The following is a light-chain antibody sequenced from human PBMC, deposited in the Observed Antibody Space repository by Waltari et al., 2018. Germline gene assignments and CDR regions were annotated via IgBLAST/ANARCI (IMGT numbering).Light chain of an antibody. J-gene: IGKJ2*01. Sequence: EILMTQSPATLSVSPGERATLSCRASQSISRNLAWYQQKPGQAPRLLIYGASTRATGITARVSGSGSETEFTLTISSLQSEDFAVYYCQQYNNWRTFGQGTKLEIK. CDR3: QQYNNWRT. CDR2: GAS. CDR1: QSISRN. V-gene: IGKV3-15*01.